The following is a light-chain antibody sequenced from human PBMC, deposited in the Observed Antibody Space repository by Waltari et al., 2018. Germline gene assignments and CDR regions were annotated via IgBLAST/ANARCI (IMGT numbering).Light chain of an antibody. CDR2: GNS. V-gene: IGLV1-40*01. CDR1: SSNTGAGDA. J-gene: IGLJ2*01. CDR3: QSYDSSLSGVV. Sequence: QSVLTQPPSVSGAPGQRVTISCTGSSSNTGAGDAVHWYQQLPGTAPKLLIYGNSNRPSGVPDRFSGSKSGTSASLAITGLQAEDEADYYCQSYDSSLSGVVFGGGTKLTVL.